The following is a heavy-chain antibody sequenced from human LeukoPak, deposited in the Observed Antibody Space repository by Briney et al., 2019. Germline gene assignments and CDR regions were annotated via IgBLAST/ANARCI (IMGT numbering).Heavy chain of an antibody. J-gene: IGHJ4*02. CDR1: GGSITSYY. CDR3: ARAPRWSGSTSFFDY. V-gene: IGHV4-59*07. Sequence: SDTLSLTCTVSGGSITSYYWSWIRQPPGKGLEWIGYIYYSGTTNYNPSLKSRVTMSVDTSKNQFSLKLSSVTAADTAVYYCARAPRWSGSTSFFDYWGQGTLVTVSS. CDR2: IYYSGTT. D-gene: IGHD3-10*02.